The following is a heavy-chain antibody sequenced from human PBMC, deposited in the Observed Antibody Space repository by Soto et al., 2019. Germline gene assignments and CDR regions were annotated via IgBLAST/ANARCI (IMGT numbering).Heavy chain of an antibody. CDR3: AKDLGTYYDILTLSYGMDV. CDR2: ISFEGSQK. Sequence: GSLRLSCAASEFTFSSYGIHWVRQAPGKGLEWVAVISFEGSQKYYADSVKGRFTISRDNSKNTLYLQMNSLTAEDTAVYYCAKDLGTYYDILTLSYGMDVWGQGTTVTVYS. D-gene: IGHD3-9*01. V-gene: IGHV3-30*18. J-gene: IGHJ6*02. CDR1: EFTFSSYG.